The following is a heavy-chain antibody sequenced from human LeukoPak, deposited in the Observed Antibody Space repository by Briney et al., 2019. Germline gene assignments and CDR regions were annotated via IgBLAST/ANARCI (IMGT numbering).Heavy chain of an antibody. J-gene: IGHJ4*02. D-gene: IGHD2-21*01. CDR3: ATGVRAIPIYY. CDR2: ILPILGSA. V-gene: IGHV1-69*16. CDR1: GGSFISST. Sequence: SVKVSCKASGGSFISSTLSWVRQAPGQGPEWMGGILPILGSATYAQKFQGRVTITTDESTNTAYMELRSLRSDDTAVFYCATGVRAIPIYYWGQGTLVTVSS.